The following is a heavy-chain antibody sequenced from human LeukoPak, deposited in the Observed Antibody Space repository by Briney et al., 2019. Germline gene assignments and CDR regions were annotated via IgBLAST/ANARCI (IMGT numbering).Heavy chain of an antibody. D-gene: IGHD3-22*01. CDR3: TYFDSSGYLAFDI. V-gene: IGHV1-2*02. CDR2: INPNSGGT. Sequence: GASVKVSCKASGYTFTGYYMHWVRQAPGQGLEWMGRINPNSGGTNYAQKFQGRVTMTRDTSISTAYMELSRLRSDDTAVYYCTYFDSSGYLAFDIWGQGTMVNVSS. CDR1: GYTFTGYY. J-gene: IGHJ3*02.